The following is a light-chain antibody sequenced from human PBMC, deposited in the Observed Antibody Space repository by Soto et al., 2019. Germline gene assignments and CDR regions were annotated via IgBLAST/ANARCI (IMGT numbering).Light chain of an antibody. CDR2: EVT. CDR1: RSDVGAYNY. CDR3: ASYTSRNTLI. J-gene: IGLJ2*01. V-gene: IGLV2-14*01. Sequence: QSVLTQPASVSGSPGQSIAISCTGTRSDVGAYNYVSWYQQHPGKAPKLMISEVTNRPSGVSDRFSGSKSGNTASLTISGLQAEDEADYFCASYTSRNTLIFGGGTKVTVL.